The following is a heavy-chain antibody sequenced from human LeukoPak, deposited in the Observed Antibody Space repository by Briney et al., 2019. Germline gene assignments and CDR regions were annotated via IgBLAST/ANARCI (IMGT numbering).Heavy chain of an antibody. Sequence: SVKGSCKASGGTFSSYAISWARHAPGQGLEWMGRIIPIFGIANYAQKFQGRVTITADKSTSTAYMELSSLRSEATAVYYCALKTVTNWFDPWGQGTLVTVSS. CDR3: ALKTVTNWFDP. V-gene: IGHV1-69*04. J-gene: IGHJ5*02. D-gene: IGHD4-11*01. CDR1: GGTFSSYA. CDR2: IIPIFGIA.